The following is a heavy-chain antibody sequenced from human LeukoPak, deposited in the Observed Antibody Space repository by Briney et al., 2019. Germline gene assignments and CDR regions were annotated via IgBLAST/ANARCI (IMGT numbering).Heavy chain of an antibody. CDR1: GGSINSYF. D-gene: IGHD5-24*01. Sequence: SETLSLTCTVSGGSINSYFWTWIRQPPGTGLEWIGYVFHSGSTNYNPSLKSRVTMSLDTSKNQFSLKLSSVTAADTAVYYCARGDGYSNEDYFDYWGQGTLVTVSS. CDR3: ARGDGYSNEDYFDY. J-gene: IGHJ4*02. V-gene: IGHV4-59*08. CDR2: VFHSGST.